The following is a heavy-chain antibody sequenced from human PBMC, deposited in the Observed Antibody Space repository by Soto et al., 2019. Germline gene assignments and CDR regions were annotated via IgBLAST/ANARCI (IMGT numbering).Heavy chain of an antibody. D-gene: IGHD4-17*01. CDR3: ARQKPTVTTL. V-gene: IGHV4-39*01. CDR1: GGSISSSSYY. Sequence: QLQLQESGPGLVKPSETLSLTCTVSGGSISSSSYYWGWIRQPPGKGLEWIGSIYYSGSTYYNPSLKSRVTISVDTSKNQFSLKLSSVTAADTAVYYCARQKPTVTTLWGHGTMVTVSS. CDR2: IYYSGST. J-gene: IGHJ3*01.